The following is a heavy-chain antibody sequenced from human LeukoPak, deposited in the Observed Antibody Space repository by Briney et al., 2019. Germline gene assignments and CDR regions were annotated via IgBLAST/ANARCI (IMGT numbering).Heavy chain of an antibody. V-gene: IGHV4-39*07. Sequence: KPSETLSLTCTVSGGSISSGDYYWSWIRQSPGKGLEWIGEINHSGSTNYNPSLKSRVTISVDTSKNQFSLKLSSVTAADTAVYYCARESRYNRLDYWGQGTLVTVSS. CDR2: INHSGST. J-gene: IGHJ4*02. CDR1: GGSISSGDYY. CDR3: ARESRYNRLDY. D-gene: IGHD1-1*01.